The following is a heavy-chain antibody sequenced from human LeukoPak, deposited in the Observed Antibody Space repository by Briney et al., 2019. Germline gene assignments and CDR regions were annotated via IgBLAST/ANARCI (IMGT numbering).Heavy chain of an antibody. CDR2: IGGSGDTT. J-gene: IGHJ6*02. CDR3: AKGKSLPHYYYYGMDV. CDR1: GFTFSTSA. Sequence: PGGSLRLSCAASGFTFSTSAMNWVRQAPGKGLEWGSGIGGSGDTTYYADSVRGRFTISRDNFKNTLYLQMNSLTAEDTAIYYCAKGKSLPHYYYYGMDVWGQGATVTASS. V-gene: IGHV3-23*01.